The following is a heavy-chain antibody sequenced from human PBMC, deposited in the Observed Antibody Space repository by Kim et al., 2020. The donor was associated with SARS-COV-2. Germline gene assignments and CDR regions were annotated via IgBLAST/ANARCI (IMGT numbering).Heavy chain of an antibody. J-gene: IGHJ4*02. Sequence: GGSLRLSCAASGFTFSSYAMSWVRQAPGKGLEWVSVIYSGGSSTYYADSVKGRFTISRDNSKNTLYLQMNSLRAEDTAVYYCAIRSNSYGDYSAYWGQGTLVTVSS. D-gene: IGHD4-17*01. CDR1: GFTFSSYA. CDR2: IYSGGSST. V-gene: IGHV3-23*03. CDR3: AIRSNSYGDYSAY.